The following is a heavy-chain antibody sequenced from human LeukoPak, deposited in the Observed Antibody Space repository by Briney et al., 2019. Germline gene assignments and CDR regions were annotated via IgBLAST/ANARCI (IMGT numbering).Heavy chain of an antibody. D-gene: IGHD2-21*02. V-gene: IGHV5-10-1*01. CDR1: GYSFTSYW. J-gene: IGHJ4*02. Sequence: GESLKISCKGSGYSFTSYWISWVRQLPGKGLEWMGRIDPSDSYTNYSPSFQGHVTISADNSISTAYLQWSSLKASDTAMYYCATHLSYCGGDCYFDYWGQGTLVTVSS. CDR2: IDPSDSYT. CDR3: ATHLSYCGGDCYFDY.